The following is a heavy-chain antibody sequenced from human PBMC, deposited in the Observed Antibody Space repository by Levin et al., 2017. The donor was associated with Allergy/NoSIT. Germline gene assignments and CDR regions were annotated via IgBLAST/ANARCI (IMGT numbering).Heavy chain of an antibody. CDR3: AREESGSYYLLDY. D-gene: IGHD1-26*01. V-gene: IGHV3-30*04. CDR1: GFSFSTYA. Sequence: SGGSLRLSCAASGFSFSTYAMHWVRQAPGKGLEWVAVISYDGSNKYYADSVKGRFTISRDNSKNTLYLQMNSLRAEDTAVYYCAREESGSYYLLDYWGQGTLVTVSS. J-gene: IGHJ4*02. CDR2: ISYDGSNK.